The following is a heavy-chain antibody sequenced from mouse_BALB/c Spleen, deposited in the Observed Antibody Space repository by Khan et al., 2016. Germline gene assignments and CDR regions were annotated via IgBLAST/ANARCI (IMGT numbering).Heavy chain of an antibody. D-gene: IGHD2-4*01. Sequence: QIQLVQSGPELKKPGETVKISCKASGYTFTNYGMNWVKQAPGKGLKWMGWMNTYTGEPTYADDFKGRFAFSLKTSARTAYLQINNLKNEDTATYFCARDYDYDGDWYFDVWGAGTTVIVSS. CDR2: MNTYTGEP. CDR3: ARDYDYDGDWYFDV. V-gene: IGHV9-3-1*01. CDR1: GYTFTNYG. J-gene: IGHJ1*01.